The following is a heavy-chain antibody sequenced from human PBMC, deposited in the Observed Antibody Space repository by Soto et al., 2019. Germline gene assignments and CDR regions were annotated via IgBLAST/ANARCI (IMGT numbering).Heavy chain of an antibody. J-gene: IGHJ4*02. Sequence: GGSLRLSCAASGFPFSSHAMSWVRHAPDKGLEWVSAIDFTGAGTYYADSVKGRFTISRDNSKNTLYLQMSSLRAEDTAVYFCARRFSSSSFYFDYWGQGTLVTVSS. V-gene: IGHV3-23*01. CDR1: GFPFSSHA. D-gene: IGHD6-6*01. CDR3: ARRFSSSSFYFDY. CDR2: IDFTGAGT.